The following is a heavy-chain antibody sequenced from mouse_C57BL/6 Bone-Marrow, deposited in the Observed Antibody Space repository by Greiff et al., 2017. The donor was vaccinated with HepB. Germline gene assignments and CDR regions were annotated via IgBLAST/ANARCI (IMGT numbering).Heavy chain of an antibody. J-gene: IGHJ3*01. Sequence: DVKLVESGGGLVQPGGSLKLSCAASGFTFSDYGMAWVRQAPRKGPEWVAFISNLAYSIYYADTVTGRFTISRENAKNTLYLEMSSLRSEDTAMYYCARQDSNYGSWFAYWGQGTLVTVSA. D-gene: IGHD2-5*01. CDR3: ARQDSNYGSWFAY. V-gene: IGHV5-15*01. CDR2: ISNLAYSI. CDR1: GFTFSDYG.